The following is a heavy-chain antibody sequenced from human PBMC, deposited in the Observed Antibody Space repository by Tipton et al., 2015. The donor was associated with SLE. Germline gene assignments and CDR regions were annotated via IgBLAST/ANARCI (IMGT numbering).Heavy chain of an antibody. CDR1: GFTFSGSA. Sequence: SLRLSCAASGFTFSGSAMHWVRQASGKGLEWVGRIRSKANSYATAYAASVKGRFTISRDDSKNTAYLQMNSLKTEDTAVYYCTRDDGAYYYDSSGYDAFDIWGQGTMVTVSS. D-gene: IGHD3-22*01. CDR2: IRSKANSYAT. CDR3: TRDDGAYYYDSSGYDAFDI. J-gene: IGHJ3*02. V-gene: IGHV3-73*01.